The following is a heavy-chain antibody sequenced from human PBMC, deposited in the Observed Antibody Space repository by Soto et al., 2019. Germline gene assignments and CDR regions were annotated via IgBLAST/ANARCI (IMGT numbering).Heavy chain of an antibody. CDR2: ISAHNGNT. CDR1: GYAFTTYG. CDR3: ARGRYGDY. D-gene: IGHD1-1*01. V-gene: IGHV1-18*01. J-gene: IGHJ4*02. Sequence: QVHLVQSGAEVKKPGASVKVSCKGSGYAFTTYGITWVRQAPGQGLEWMGWISAHNGNTNYAQKLQGRATVTRDTSPCTAYMELRRLRSDDTAVYYCARGRYGDYWGQGAVVTVSS.